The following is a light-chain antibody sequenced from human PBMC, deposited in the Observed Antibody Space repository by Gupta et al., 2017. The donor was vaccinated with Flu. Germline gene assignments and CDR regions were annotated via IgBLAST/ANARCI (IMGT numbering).Light chain of an antibody. V-gene: IGLV1-47*01. CDR2: RSD. J-gene: IGLJ3*02. CDR1: IFYLGTTY. Sequence: QSVPIQPPSASQTPGQRVTISSSGRIFYLGTTYVYWYQHLPGTAPKLLIHRSDQRPSGVPDRFSGSESGYSASLAISGLLSEDEAGYYCATWDDNQSGWVFGGGTRLSVL. CDR3: ATWDDNQSGWV.